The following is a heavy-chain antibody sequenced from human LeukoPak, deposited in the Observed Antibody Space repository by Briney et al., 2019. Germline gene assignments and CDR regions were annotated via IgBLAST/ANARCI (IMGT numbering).Heavy chain of an antibody. V-gene: IGHV3-23*01. CDR1: GFTFSNYA. J-gene: IGHJ4*02. CDR3: AKRPLAAAGTPAPFFDY. D-gene: IGHD6-13*01. CDR2: ISGGGGST. Sequence: GGSLRLSCAASGFTFSNYAMSWVRQAPGKGLEWVSAISGGGGSTYHADSVKGRFTISRDNSKNTLYLQMNSLRADDTAVYYCAKRPLAAAGTPAPFFDYWGQGTLVTVSS.